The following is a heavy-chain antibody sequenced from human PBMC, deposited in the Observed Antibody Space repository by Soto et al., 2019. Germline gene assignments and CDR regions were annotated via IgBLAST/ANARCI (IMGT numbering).Heavy chain of an antibody. J-gene: IGHJ2*01. V-gene: IGHV3-33*01. Sequence: FLRLSGAASGFAVDSYRMHGVRHAPGKGLEPVAVIWYDGSHESYAESVKGRFTLSRDNSKNTLYLQMNSLRGGDTAVYYCARNRYSYDSRAYQCLDWYFDLWGRFAQGTVS. D-gene: IGHD3-22*01. CDR3: ARNRYSYDSRAYQCLDWYFDL. CDR1: GFAVDSYR. CDR2: IWYDGSHE.